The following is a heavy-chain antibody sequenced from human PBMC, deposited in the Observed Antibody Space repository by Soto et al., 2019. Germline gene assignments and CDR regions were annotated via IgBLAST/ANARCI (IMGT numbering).Heavy chain of an antibody. J-gene: IGHJ4*02. Sequence: ASETLSLTCTVSGSPINNYYWSWFRQPPGQGLEWVGYVYYTGTPTYNPSLKSRVTISVDTSKSQFSLKLSSVTAADTAVYYCARTSYSSTEYYFDYWGQGTLVTVSS. D-gene: IGHD6-19*01. CDR2: VYYTGTP. CDR3: ARTSYSSTEYYFDY. CDR1: GSPINNYY. V-gene: IGHV4-59*08.